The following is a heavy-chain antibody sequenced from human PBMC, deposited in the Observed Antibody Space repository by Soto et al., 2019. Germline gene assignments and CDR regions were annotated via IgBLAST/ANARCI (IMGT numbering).Heavy chain of an antibody. J-gene: IGHJ4*02. CDR1: GYTFTSYG. CDR2: ISAYNGNT. D-gene: IGHD3-9*01. V-gene: IGHV1-18*01. Sequence: ASVKVSCKASGYTFTSYGISWVRQAPGQGLEWMGWISAYNGNTNYAQKLQGRVTMTTDTSTSTAYMELRSLRSDDTAVYYCARVAGYVDWLPQEYYFDYWGQGTLVTVS. CDR3: ARVAGYVDWLPQEYYFDY.